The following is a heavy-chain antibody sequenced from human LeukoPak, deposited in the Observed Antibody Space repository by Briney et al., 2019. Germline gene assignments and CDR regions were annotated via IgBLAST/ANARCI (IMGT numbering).Heavy chain of an antibody. Sequence: GGSLRLSCAASGFTFSSYSMNWVRQAPGKGLEWVSYISSSSSTIYYADSVKGRFTISRDNAKNSLYLQMNSLRAEDTAVYYCARDENYDILTGYLFALNYWGQGTLVTVSS. CDR3: ARDENYDILTGYLFALNY. CDR1: GFTFSSYS. J-gene: IGHJ4*02. V-gene: IGHV3-48*04. D-gene: IGHD3-9*01. CDR2: ISSSSSTI.